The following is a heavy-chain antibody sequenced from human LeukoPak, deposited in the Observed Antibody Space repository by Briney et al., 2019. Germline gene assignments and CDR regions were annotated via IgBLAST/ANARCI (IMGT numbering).Heavy chain of an antibody. CDR1: GGSIGSYY. D-gene: IGHD2-2*01. CDR3: ARDPHCSSTSCRFDY. Sequence: SETLSLTCTVSGGSIGSYYWSWIRQPAGKGLEWIGRIYTSGSTNYNPSLKSRVTMSVDTSKNQFSLKLSSVTAADTAVYYCARDPHCSSTSCRFDYWGQGTLVTVSS. CDR2: IYTSGST. J-gene: IGHJ4*02. V-gene: IGHV4-4*07.